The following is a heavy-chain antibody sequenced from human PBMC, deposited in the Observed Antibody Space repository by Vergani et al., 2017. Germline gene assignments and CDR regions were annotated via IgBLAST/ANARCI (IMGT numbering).Heavy chain of an antibody. J-gene: IGHJ3*02. Sequence: QVVESGGGVVQPGRSLRLSCAGSGFPFSGYGMHWVRQAPGKGLEWVAMITYEGSNVEYADSVNGRFTVSRDNSKNRVYLEMNSLRAGDTAVYYCARRIVGVDVFYDAIDIWGQGTKVTVSS. V-gene: IGHV3-30*03. CDR1: GFPFSGYG. CDR3: ARRIVGVDVFYDAIDI. CDR2: ITYEGSNV. D-gene: IGHD1-26*01.